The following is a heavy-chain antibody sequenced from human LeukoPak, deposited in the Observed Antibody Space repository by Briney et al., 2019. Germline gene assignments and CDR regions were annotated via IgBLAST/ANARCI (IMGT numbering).Heavy chain of an antibody. V-gene: IGHV4-30-4*01. D-gene: IGHD3-22*01. Sequence: SQTLSLTCTVSGGSISSGDYYWSWIRQPPGKGLVWIGYIYYSGSTYYNPSLKRRVTISVDTSKNQFSLKLSSVTAADTAVYYCARVTSDSSGYYRNPFDYWGQGTLVTVS. J-gene: IGHJ4*02. CDR1: GGSISSGDYY. CDR2: IYYSGST. CDR3: ARVTSDSSGYYRNPFDY.